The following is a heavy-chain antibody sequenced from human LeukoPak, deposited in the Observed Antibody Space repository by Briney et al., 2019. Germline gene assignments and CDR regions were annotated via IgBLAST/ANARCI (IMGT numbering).Heavy chain of an antibody. J-gene: IGHJ4*02. CDR1: GVTLSSSA. V-gene: IGHV3-33*08. CDR2: IWYDGSNK. CDR3: ARAETEWELLPFDY. D-gene: IGHD1-26*01. Sequence: GGSLRLSCAASGVTLSSSALTWVRQAPGKGLEWVAVIWYDGSNKYYADSVKGRFTISRDNSKNTLYLQMNSLRAEDTAVYYCARAETEWELLPFDYWGQGTLVTVSS.